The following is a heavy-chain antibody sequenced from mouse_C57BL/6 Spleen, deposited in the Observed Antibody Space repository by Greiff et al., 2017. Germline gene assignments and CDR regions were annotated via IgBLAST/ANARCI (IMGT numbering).Heavy chain of an antibody. D-gene: IGHD1-1*01. CDR1: GYTFTSYW. CDR2: ITPSSGYT. V-gene: IGHV1-7*01. J-gene: IGHJ2*01. CDR3: ARETTTVPNPYFDY. Sequence: VQLQQSGAELAKPGASVKLSCKASGYTFTSYWMHWVKQRPGQGLEWIGYITPSSGYTKYNQKFKGKATLTADKSSSTAYMQLSSLTYEDSAVYYCARETTTVPNPYFDYWGQGTTLTVSS.